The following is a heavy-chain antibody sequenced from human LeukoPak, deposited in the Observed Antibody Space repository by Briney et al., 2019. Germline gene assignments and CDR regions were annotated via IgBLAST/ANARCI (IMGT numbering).Heavy chain of an antibody. V-gene: IGHV4-61*02. J-gene: IGHJ4*02. Sequence: SETLSLTCTVSGYSISSGYYWSWIRQPAGKGLEWIGRIYTSGSTNYNPSLKSRVTISVDTSKNQFSLKLSSVTAADTAVYYCARDRPPNPADYWGQGTLVTVSS. CDR2: IYTSGST. CDR1: GYSISSGYY. CDR3: ARDRPPNPADY.